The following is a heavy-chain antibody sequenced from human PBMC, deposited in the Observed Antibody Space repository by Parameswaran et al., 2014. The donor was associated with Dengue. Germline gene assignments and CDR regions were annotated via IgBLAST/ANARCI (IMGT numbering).Heavy chain of an antibody. J-gene: IGHJ6*02. Sequence: VRQMPGKGAGVDWDKIFHSGTTKYNPSFKSRITMAVDKSKNQLSLNLTSVTAADTALYFCARADALDYYALDVWGQGTAVTVSS. V-gene: IGHV4-4*01. CDR3: ARADALDYYALDV. CDR2: IFHSGTT.